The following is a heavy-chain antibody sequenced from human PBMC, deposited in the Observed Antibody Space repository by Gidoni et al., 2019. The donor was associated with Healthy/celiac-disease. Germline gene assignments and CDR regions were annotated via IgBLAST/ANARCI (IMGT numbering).Heavy chain of an antibody. D-gene: IGHD2-8*01. CDR2: ISYDGSNK. J-gene: IGHJ6*02. CDR3: AKDPEWDYYYGMDV. CDR1: GFTFSSYG. V-gene: IGHV3-30*18. Sequence: QVQLVESGGGVVQPGRSLRLSCAAPGFTFSSYGMHWVRQAPGKGLEWVAVISYDGSNKYYADSVKGRFTISRDNSKNTLYLQMNSLRAEDTAVYYCAKDPEWDYYYGMDVWGQGTTVTVSS.